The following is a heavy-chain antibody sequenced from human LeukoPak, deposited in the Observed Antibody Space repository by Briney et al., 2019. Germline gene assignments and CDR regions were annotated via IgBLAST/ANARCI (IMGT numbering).Heavy chain of an antibody. D-gene: IGHD1-26*01. J-gene: IGHJ4*02. CDR2: IYPGDSDT. V-gene: IGHV5-51*01. Sequence: GESLKISCKGSGYSFTSYWIGWVRQMPGKGLEGMGIIYPGDSDTRYSPSFQGQVTISADNSIGTAYLQWSSLKASDTAMYYCARQGGRSGSYYRLCYFDYWGQGTLVTVSS. CDR3: ARQGGRSGSYYRLCYFDY. CDR1: GYSFTSYW.